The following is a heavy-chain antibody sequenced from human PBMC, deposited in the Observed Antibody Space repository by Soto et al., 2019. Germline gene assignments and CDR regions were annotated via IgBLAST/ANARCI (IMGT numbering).Heavy chain of an antibody. CDR1: GGSISSYY. V-gene: IGHV4-59*01. CDR2: IYYSGST. Sequence: TSETLSLTCTVSGGSISSYYWSWIRQPPGKGLEWIGYIYYSGSTNYNPSLKSRVTISVDTSKNQFSLKLSSVTAADTAVYYCARDLGSSWYPDAFDIWGQGTMVTVSS. J-gene: IGHJ3*02. D-gene: IGHD6-13*01. CDR3: ARDLGSSWYPDAFDI.